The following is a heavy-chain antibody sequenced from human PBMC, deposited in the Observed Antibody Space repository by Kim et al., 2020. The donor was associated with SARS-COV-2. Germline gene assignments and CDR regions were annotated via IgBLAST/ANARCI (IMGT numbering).Heavy chain of an antibody. CDR3: ARGPTHLEYGLDV. J-gene: IGHJ6*02. CDR1: GGSFSGYY. D-gene: IGHD3-3*01. Sequence: SETLSLTFAVYGGSFSGYYWSWIRQPPGKGLEWIGEINHSGSTNYKPSLKIRVTISVDTSKNPFYLTLSSLTAADTVVYYCARGPTHLEYGLDVLGLGTTVTVS. CDR2: INHSGST. V-gene: IGHV4-34*01.